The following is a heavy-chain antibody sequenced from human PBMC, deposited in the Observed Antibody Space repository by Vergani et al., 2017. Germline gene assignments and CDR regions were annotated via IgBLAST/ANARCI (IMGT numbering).Heavy chain of an antibody. V-gene: IGHV3-7*01. CDR1: GFMFSNYW. CDR3: ARETRDTPSSLDY. J-gene: IGHJ4*02. CDR2: IKQDGSEK. Sequence: EVQLVESGGGLVQPGGSLRLSCAASGFMFSNYWMNWVRQAPGKGLEWVANIKQDGSEKYYVDSVRGRFTISKDISKNTLYLQMNSLRGDDTAVYYCARETRDTPSSLDYWGQGTLVTVSS. D-gene: IGHD5-24*01.